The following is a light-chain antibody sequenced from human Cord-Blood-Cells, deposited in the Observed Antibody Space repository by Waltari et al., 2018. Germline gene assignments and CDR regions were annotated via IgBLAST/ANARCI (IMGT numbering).Light chain of an antibody. CDR1: QSVSSSY. CDR3: QQYGSSPYT. J-gene: IGKJ2*01. CDR2: GAS. V-gene: IGKV3-20*01. Sequence: EIVLTQSPGTLSLSPGERATIPCRASQSVSSSYLAWYQQKPGQAPRLPIYGASSRATGIPDRFSGSGSGTDFTLTISRLEPEDFAVYYCQQYGSSPYTFGQGTKLEIK.